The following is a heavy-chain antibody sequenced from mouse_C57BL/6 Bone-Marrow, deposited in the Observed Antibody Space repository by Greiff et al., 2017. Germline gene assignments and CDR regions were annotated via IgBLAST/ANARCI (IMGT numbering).Heavy chain of an antibody. V-gene: IGHV1-19*01. J-gene: IGHJ2*01. CDR1: GYTFTDYY. D-gene: IGHD2-5*01. CDR3: AIVRAYYSNSYYFDY. Sequence: EVQLQQSGPVLVKPGASVKMSCKASGYTFTDYYMNWVKQSHGKSLEWIGVINPYNGGTSYNQKFKGKATLTVAKSSSTAYMELNSLTSEDSAVYYCAIVRAYYSNSYYFDYWGQGTTLTVSS. CDR2: INPYNGGT.